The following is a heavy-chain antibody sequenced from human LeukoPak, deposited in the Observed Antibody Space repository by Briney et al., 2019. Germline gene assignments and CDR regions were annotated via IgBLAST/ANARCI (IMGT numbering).Heavy chain of an antibody. J-gene: IGHJ5*02. CDR2: IYHSGST. CDR1: GGSISSYY. V-gene: IGHV4-59*08. CDR3: ARLKTPRSWFDP. Sequence: SETLSLTCTVSGGSISSYYWSWIRQPPEKGLEWIGFIYHSGSTNYNPSLKSRVTLSVDTSKNQFSLKLNSVTAADTAIYYCARLKTPRSWFDPWGQGTLVIVSS.